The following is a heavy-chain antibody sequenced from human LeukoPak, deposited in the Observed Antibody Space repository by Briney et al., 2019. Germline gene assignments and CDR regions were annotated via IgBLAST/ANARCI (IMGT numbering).Heavy chain of an antibody. J-gene: IGHJ4*02. Sequence: KPGGSLRLSCAASGFTFSSYSMNWVRQAPGKGLEWVSSISSSSSYIYYADSVKGRFTISRDNAKNSLYLQINSLRAEDTAFYYCARLYCSSTSCYPLGDYWGQGTLVTVSS. CDR1: GFTFSSYS. D-gene: IGHD2-2*01. V-gene: IGHV3-21*04. CDR3: ARLYCSSTSCYPLGDY. CDR2: ISSSSSYI.